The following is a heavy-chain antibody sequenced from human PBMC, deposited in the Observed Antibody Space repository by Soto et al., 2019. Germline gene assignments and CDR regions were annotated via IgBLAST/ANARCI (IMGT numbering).Heavy chain of an antibody. Sequence: QVQLVQSGAEVKKPGASVKVSCKTSGYTFTGYDLNWVRQATGQGLEWMGWMNPNTGSTGYAQKLQGRVTMTRNTSTRTAYMELSSLRSEDTAMYFCARGKTTLTDLDYWGQGTLVTVSS. CDR2: MNPNTGST. V-gene: IGHV1-8*01. D-gene: IGHD4-17*01. J-gene: IGHJ4*02. CDR3: ARGKTTLTDLDY. CDR1: GYTFTGYD.